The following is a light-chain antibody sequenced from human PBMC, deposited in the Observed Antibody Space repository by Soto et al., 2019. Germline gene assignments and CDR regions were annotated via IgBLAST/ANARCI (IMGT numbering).Light chain of an antibody. J-gene: IGLJ2*01. CDR3: CSYAGSSTSVV. CDR2: EGS. CDR1: SRDVGSYNL. Sequence: QSALTQPASVSGSPGQSITISCTGTSRDVGSYNLVSWYQQHPGKAPKLMIYEGSKRPSGVSNRFSGSKSGNTASLTISGLQAVDEADYYCCSYAGSSTSVVFGGGTKLTVL. V-gene: IGLV2-23*01.